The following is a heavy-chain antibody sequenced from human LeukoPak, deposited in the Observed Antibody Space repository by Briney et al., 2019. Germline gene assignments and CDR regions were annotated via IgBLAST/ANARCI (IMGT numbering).Heavy chain of an antibody. CDR1: GFTFDDYG. J-gene: IGHJ4*02. D-gene: IGHD2/OR15-2a*01. CDR2: INWNGGST. Sequence: PGGSLRLSCAASGFTFDDYGMSWVRQAPGKGLEWVSGINWNGGSTGYADSVKGRFTISRDNAKNSLYLQMNSLRAEDTDLYYCARVPEYFRGFDYWGQGTLVTVSS. CDR3: ARVPEYFRGFDY. V-gene: IGHV3-20*04.